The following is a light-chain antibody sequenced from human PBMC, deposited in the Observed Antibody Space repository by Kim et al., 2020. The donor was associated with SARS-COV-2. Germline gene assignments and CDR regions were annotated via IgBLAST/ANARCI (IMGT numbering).Light chain of an antibody. Sequence: DIQMTQSPSSLSASVGDRVTITCQASQDINNYLNWYQQKPGKATKLLIHAASKLEAGVPSRFSGGRSGTDFTFIISSLQPEDIGTYYCQQSEDVPYTFGQGTKLEI. J-gene: IGKJ2*01. V-gene: IGKV1-33*01. CDR1: QDINNY. CDR2: AAS. CDR3: QQSEDVPYT.